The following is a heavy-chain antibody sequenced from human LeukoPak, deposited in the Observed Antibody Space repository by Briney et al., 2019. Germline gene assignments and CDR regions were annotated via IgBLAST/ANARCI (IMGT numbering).Heavy chain of an antibody. D-gene: IGHD2-2*01. CDR1: GFTFDDYT. J-gene: IGHJ4*02. V-gene: IGHV3-43*01. CDR2: ISWDGGST. CDR3: AKDLSIQGGLDY. Sequence: GGSLRLSCAASGFTFDDYTMHWVRQAPGKGLEWVSLISWDGGSTYYADSVKGRFTISRDNSKNSLYLQMNSLRTEDTALYYCAKDLSIQGGLDYWGQGTLVTVSS.